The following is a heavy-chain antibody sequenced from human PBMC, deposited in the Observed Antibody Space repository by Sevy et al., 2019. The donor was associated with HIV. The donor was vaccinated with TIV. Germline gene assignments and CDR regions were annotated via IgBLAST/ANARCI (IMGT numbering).Heavy chain of an antibody. CDR3: ARDAQTWRGPWYGTSGVDR. J-gene: IGHJ5*02. CDR1: GFTFSTYT. Sequence: GGSLRLSCTASGFTFSTYTLTWVRQAPGKGLEWVSSITPDDTHYAYSVRGRFSVSRDNSKNTLYLQMDSLTVDDTAVYYCARDAQTWRGPWYGTSGVDRWGQGTLVTVSS. V-gene: IGHV3-23*01. D-gene: IGHD1-1*01. CDR2: ITPDDT.